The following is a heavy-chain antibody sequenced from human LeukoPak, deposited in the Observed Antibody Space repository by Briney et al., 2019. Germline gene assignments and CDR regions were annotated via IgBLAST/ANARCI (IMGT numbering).Heavy chain of an antibody. D-gene: IGHD6-19*01. CDR1: GFTFSSYA. CDR2: ISGGSA. Sequence: GGSLRLSCAASGFTFSSYAMSWVRQAPGKGLEWVSAISGGSADYADSVKGRFSISIDNSKNTLYLQMNSLRAEDTAVYCCAKAGYSSGWYAPDYWGQGTLVTVSS. J-gene: IGHJ4*02. V-gene: IGHV3-23*01. CDR3: AKAGYSSGWYAPDY.